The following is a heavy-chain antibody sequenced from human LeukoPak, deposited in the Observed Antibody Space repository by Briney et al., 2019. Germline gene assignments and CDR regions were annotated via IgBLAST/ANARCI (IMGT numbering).Heavy chain of an antibody. CDR3: AREKRLLWFGELVYYYYYMDV. Sequence: PGGSLRLSCAASGFTVSSNYMSWVRQAPGKGLEWVSVIYSGGSTYYADPVKGRFTISRDNSKNTLYLQMNSLRAEDTAVYYCAREKRLLWFGELVYYYYYMDVWGKGTTVTVSS. V-gene: IGHV3-66*02. CDR2: IYSGGST. J-gene: IGHJ6*03. D-gene: IGHD3-10*01. CDR1: GFTVSSNY.